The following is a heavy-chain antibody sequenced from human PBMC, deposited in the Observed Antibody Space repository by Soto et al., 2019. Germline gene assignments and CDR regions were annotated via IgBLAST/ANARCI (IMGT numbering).Heavy chain of an antibody. J-gene: IGHJ5*02. CDR1: GGTFSSYA. D-gene: IGHD2-15*01. CDR2: ILPIFGTA. CDR3: ASDVSYFSGGSYYGITFDP. Sequence: QVQLVQSGAEVKKPGSSVKVSCKASGGTFSSYAFTWVRQAPGQGLEWMGGILPIFGTANYAQKFQGRVTLTADESSGAADLELSSLKSEDTAVYYCASDVSYFSGGSYYGITFDPWGQGTLVTVSS. V-gene: IGHV1-69*01.